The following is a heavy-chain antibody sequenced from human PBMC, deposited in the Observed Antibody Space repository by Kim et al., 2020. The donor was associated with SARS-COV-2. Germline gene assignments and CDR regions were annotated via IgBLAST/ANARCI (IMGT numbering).Heavy chain of an antibody. D-gene: IGHD5-12*01. CDR3: VRGNDIMATRVRYFVL. CDR2: ITSNGGST. V-gene: IGHV3-64D*06. CDR1: GFTFRNHI. J-gene: IGHJ2*01. Sequence: GGSLRLSCSASGFTFRNHIMHWVRQAPGMGLEDVSGITSNGGSTYYVESVKGRFTISRDTSRNTLYLQMRSLRVEDTAIYYCVRGNDIMATRVRYFVLWGRGALVSVST.